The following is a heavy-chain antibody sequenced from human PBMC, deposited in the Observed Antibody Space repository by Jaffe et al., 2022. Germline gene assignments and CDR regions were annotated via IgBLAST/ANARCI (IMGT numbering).Heavy chain of an antibody. CDR3: ASCATVTQGSSWYFDL. D-gene: IGHD4-17*01. J-gene: IGHJ2*01. Sequence: QVQLQESGPGLVKPSETLSLTCAVSGYSISSGYYWGWIRQPPGKGLEWIGSIYHSGSTYYNPSLKSRVTISVDTSKNQFSLKLSSVTAADTAVYYCASCATVTQGSSWYFDLWGRGTLVTVSS. CDR2: IYHSGST. CDR1: GYSISSGYY. V-gene: IGHV4-38-2*01.